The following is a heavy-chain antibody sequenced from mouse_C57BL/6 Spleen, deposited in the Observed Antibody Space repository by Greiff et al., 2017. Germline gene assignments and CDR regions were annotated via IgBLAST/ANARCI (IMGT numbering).Heavy chain of an antibody. CDR2: ISSGGDYS. Sequence: EVMLVESGEGLVKPGGSLKLSCAASGFTFSSYAMSWVRQTPEKRLEWVAYISSGGDYSYYADTVKGRFTISRDNARNTLYLQMSSLKSEDTAMYYCTREEDYSNSAWFAYWGQGTLVTVSA. CDR1: GFTFSSYA. D-gene: IGHD2-5*01. J-gene: IGHJ3*01. CDR3: TREEDYSNSAWFAY. V-gene: IGHV5-9-1*02.